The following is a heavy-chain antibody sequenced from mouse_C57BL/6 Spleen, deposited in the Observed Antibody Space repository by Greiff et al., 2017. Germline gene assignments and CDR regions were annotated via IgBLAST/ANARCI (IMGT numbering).Heavy chain of an antibody. CDR2: IDPSDSYT. D-gene: IGHD2-12*01. CDR1: GYTFTSYW. V-gene: IGHV1-50*01. Sequence: QVQLQQSGAELVKPGASVKLSCKASGYTFTSYWMQWVKQRPGQGLEWIGEIDPSDSYTNYNQKFKGKATLTVDTSSSTAYMQLSSLTSEDSAVYYCARSYGNYWGQGTTLTVSS. CDR3: ARSYGNY. J-gene: IGHJ2*01.